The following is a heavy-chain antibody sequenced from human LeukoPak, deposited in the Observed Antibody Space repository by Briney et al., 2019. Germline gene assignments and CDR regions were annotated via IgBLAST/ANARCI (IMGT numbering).Heavy chain of an antibody. Sequence: ASVKVSCKASGYTFTSYDINWVRQATGHGLEWMGWMNPNSGNTGYAQKFQGRVTMTRNTSISTAYMELSSLRSEDTAVYYCARWDCSSTSCSLGLDIWGQGTMVTVSS. D-gene: IGHD2-2*01. CDR3: ARWDCSSTSCSLGLDI. CDR2: MNPNSGNT. CDR1: GYTFTSYD. J-gene: IGHJ3*02. V-gene: IGHV1-8*01.